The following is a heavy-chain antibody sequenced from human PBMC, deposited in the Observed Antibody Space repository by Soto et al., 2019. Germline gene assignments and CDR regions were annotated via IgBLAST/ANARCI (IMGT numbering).Heavy chain of an antibody. J-gene: IGHJ4*02. CDR1: GFTFSSYA. CDR3: ARDPYGGNSRGGFDY. Sequence: QVQLVESGGGVVQPGRSLRLSCAASGFTFSSYAMHWVRQAPGKGLEWVAVISYDGSNKYYADSVKGRFTIPRYNSKNRMYLQMISLSAEDTAVYYCARDPYGGNSRGGFDYWGQGTLFTVSS. CDR2: ISYDGSNK. V-gene: IGHV3-30-3*01. D-gene: IGHD4-17*01.